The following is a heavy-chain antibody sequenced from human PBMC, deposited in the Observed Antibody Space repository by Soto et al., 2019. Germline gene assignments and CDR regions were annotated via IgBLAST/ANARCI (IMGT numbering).Heavy chain of an antibody. CDR3: ARDRNIFDY. CDR1: GFTFSSYG. CDR2: IWYDGSNK. Sequence: QVQLVESGGGVVQPGRSLRLACAASGFTFSSYGMHWVRQAPGKGLEWVAVIWYDGSNKYYADSVKGRFTISRDNSKNTLYLQMNSLRAEDTAVYYCARDRNIFDYWGQGTLVTVSS. J-gene: IGHJ4*02. V-gene: IGHV3-33*01.